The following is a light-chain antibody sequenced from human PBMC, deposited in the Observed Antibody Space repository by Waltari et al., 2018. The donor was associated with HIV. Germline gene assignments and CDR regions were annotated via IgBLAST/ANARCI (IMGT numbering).Light chain of an antibody. Sequence: SYVLTQPPSVSVAPGKTARITCGGNNIGSKSVHWYQQKPGQAPVLVIYDGSDRPSGIPERFSGSKSGNTATLTISRVEAGDEADYYCQVWDSSSDHWVFGGGTKLTVL. V-gene: IGLV3-21*04. CDR1: NIGSKS. J-gene: IGLJ3*02. CDR2: DGS. CDR3: QVWDSSSDHWV.